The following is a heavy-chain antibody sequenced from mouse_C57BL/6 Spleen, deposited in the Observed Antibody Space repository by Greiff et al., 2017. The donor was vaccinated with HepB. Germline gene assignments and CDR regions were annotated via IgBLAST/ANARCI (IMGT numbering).Heavy chain of an antibody. CDR1: GFNIKNTY. J-gene: IGHJ4*01. V-gene: IGHV14-3*01. D-gene: IGHD1-1*01. CDR2: IDPANGNT. CDR3: ARSGFITTVVATEDAMDY. Sequence: VQLKQSVAELVRPGASVKLSCTASGFNIKNTYMHWVKQRPEQGLEWIGRIDPANGNTKYAPKFQGKATITADTSSNTAYLQLSSLTSEDTAIYYCARSGFITTVVATEDAMDYWGQGTSVTVSS.